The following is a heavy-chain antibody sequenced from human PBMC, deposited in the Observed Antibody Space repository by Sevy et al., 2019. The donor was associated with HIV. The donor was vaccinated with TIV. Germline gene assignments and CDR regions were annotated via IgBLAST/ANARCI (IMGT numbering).Heavy chain of an antibody. D-gene: IGHD3-10*01. CDR1: GYTFTSYY. CDR3: ARDLASGDFQH. V-gene: IGHV1-46*01. CDR2: INPSGGST. Sequence: ASVKVSCKASGYTFTSYYMHWVQQAPGQGLEWMGIINPSGGSTSYAQKFQGRVTMTRDTSTSTVYMELSSLRSEDTAVYYCARDLASGDFQHWGQGTLVTVSS. J-gene: IGHJ1*01.